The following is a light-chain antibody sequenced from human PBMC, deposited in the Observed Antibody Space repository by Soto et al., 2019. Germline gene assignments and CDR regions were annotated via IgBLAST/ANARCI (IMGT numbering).Light chain of an antibody. CDR1: QSVSSSY. Sequence: EIVLTQSPGTLSLSPGERVTLSCRASQSVSSSYLAWYQQKPGQAPRLLIYGASSRATGIPDRFRGSGSGTEFTLTISRLEPEEFAVYYCQQYGSSPWTFGQGTKVEIK. CDR2: GAS. CDR3: QQYGSSPWT. V-gene: IGKV3-20*01. J-gene: IGKJ1*01.